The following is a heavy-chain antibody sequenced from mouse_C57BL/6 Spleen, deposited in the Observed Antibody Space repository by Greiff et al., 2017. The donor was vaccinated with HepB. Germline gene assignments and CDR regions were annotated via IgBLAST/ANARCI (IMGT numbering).Heavy chain of an antibody. CDR1: GYTFTSYW. Sequence: QVQLQQPGAELVKPGASVKLSCKASGYTFTSYWMQWVKQRPGQGLEWIGEIDPSDSYTNYNQKFKGKATLTVDTSSSTAYMQRSSLTSEDAAVYYCARPLRGFAYWGQGTLVTVSA. CDR2: IDPSDSYT. J-gene: IGHJ3*01. CDR3: ARPLRGFAY. D-gene: IGHD1-2*01. V-gene: IGHV1-50*01.